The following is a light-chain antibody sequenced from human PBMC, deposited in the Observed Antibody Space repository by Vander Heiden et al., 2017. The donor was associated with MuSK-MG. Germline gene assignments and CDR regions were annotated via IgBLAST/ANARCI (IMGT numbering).Light chain of an antibody. V-gene: IGKV2-30*01. CDR3: MQGSYWPLT. J-gene: IGKJ4*01. CDR2: RVS. CDR1: QSLVSSNGRTY. Sequence: EVVLTQSPVSLPVTLGPPASIACKSNQSLVSSNGRTYLTWFQHRPGQSPRRLIYRVSNRESGVPDRFSGSGSGTDFTLTISRVEADDIGLYFCMQGSYWPLTFGRGTKVEIK.